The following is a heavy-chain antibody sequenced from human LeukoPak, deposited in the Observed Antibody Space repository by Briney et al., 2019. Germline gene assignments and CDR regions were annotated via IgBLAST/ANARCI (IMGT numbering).Heavy chain of an antibody. D-gene: IGHD1-26*01. Sequence: PGRSLRLSCAASGFTFSSYAMSWVRHAPRKGLEWVSAISGSGGSTYYADSVKGRFTISRDNSKNTLYLKMNSLRAEDKYVYYCARTELPKRRDFDIWGQGTMVTVSS. CDR2: ISGSGGST. CDR1: GFTFSSYA. J-gene: IGHJ3*02. CDR3: ARTELPKRRDFDI. V-gene: IGHV3-23*01.